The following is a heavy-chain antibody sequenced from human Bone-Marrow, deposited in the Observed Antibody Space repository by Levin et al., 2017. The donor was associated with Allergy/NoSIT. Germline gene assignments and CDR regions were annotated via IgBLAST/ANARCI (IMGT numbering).Heavy chain of an antibody. CDR2: IYYDGSHK. J-gene: IGHJ6*03. V-gene: IGHV3-33*01. Sequence: PGGSLRLSCTASGFSFDAHGMHWVRQAPGRGLEWVAVIYYDGSHKYYADSVRGRFSVSRDNLKNTHYLHIDSLRPDDTAVYYCARAAQAGGYQPHYYYMDIWGKGTTVIVSS. D-gene: IGHD2-2*01. CDR1: GFSFDAHG. CDR3: ARAAQAGGYQPHYYYMDI.